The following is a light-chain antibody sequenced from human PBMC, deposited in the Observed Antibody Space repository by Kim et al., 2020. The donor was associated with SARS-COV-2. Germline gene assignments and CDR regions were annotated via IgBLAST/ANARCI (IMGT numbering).Light chain of an antibody. CDR1: QSVDTS. CDR3: HHRSLWTPT. V-gene: IGKV3-11*01. Sequence: SLSPGETATLSCRARQSVDTSLAWYQLKPGQAPRLIIFDVSRSVTGTPARFSGTGSGTDFTLTISSLEPEDVALYFCHHRSLWTPTFGGGTKLEI. CDR2: DVS. J-gene: IGKJ4*01.